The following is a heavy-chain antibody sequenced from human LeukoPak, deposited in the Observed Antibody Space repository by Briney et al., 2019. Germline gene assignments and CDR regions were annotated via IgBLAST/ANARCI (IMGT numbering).Heavy chain of an antibody. CDR3: ARMYSGSYGGIDF. CDR2: INHSGST. D-gene: IGHD1-26*01. V-gene: IGHV4-34*01. CDR1: GGSFSGYY. J-gene: IGHJ4*02. Sequence: SETLSLTCAVYGGSFSGYYWSWIRQPPGKGLEWIGEINHSGSTNYNPSLKSRVTISVDTSKNQFSLKLTSVTAADTAVYYCARMYSGSYGGIDFWGQGTLVTVSS.